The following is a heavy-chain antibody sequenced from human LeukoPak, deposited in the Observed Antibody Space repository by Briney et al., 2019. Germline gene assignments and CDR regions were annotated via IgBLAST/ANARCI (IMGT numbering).Heavy chain of an antibody. Sequence: GGSLRLSCTASGFTFSTYWINWVRQSPGKGLVWVALINGDGSTTTHADSVKGRFTISRDNAKNTAYLQMNSLRDEDTAVYFCARDYARSPDYWGQGTLVTVSA. CDR2: INGDGSTT. V-gene: IGHV3-74*03. D-gene: IGHD6-6*01. CDR3: ARDYARSPDY. J-gene: IGHJ4*02. CDR1: GFTFSTYW.